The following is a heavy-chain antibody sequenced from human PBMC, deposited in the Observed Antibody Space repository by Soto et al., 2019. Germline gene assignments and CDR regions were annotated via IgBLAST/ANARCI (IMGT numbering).Heavy chain of an antibody. J-gene: IGHJ4*02. V-gene: IGHV3-66*01. CDR3: ARKKSIVGATGYFDY. D-gene: IGHD1-26*01. Sequence: EVQMVESGGGLVQPGGSLRLSCAVSGFTVITNYISWVRQAPGKGLEWVSDIYAGGSTYYTDSGKGRFAISRDNSKNTLYLQMNSLRAEDTSVYYCARKKSIVGATGYFDYWGQGTLVIVSS. CDR2: IYAGGST. CDR1: GFTVITNY.